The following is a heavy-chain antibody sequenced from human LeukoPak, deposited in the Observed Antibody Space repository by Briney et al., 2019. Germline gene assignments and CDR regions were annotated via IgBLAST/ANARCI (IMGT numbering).Heavy chain of an antibody. CDR2: TNSDGRTT. Sequence: GGSLRLSCAASGFTFGTYLMHWVRQAPGKGLVWVSRTNSDGRTTNYADSVKGRFTISRDNARSTLYLQMNSLRVDDTAVYYCATGGRYYLDNWGQGTLVTVSS. CDR3: ATGGRYYLDN. V-gene: IGHV3-74*01. CDR1: GFTFGTYL. J-gene: IGHJ4*02.